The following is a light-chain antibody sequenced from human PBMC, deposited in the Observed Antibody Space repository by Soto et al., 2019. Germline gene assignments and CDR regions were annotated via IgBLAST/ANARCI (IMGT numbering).Light chain of an antibody. CDR1: SSDVGTYNH. Sequence: QSALTQSPSASGSPGQSVTISCSGTSSDVGTYNHVSWYQQHPGKAPKLMIYEVSTRPSGVPDRFSGSKSGNTASLTVSGLQAEDEADYYCSSYADSNNYVFGTGTKLTV. CDR3: SSYADSNNYV. J-gene: IGLJ1*01. V-gene: IGLV2-8*01. CDR2: EVS.